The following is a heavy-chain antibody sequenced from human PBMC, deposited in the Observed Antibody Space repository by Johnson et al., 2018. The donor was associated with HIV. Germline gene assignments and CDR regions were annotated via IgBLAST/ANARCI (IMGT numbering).Heavy chain of an antibody. V-gene: IGHV3-30*02. Sequence: QVQLVESGGGVVQPGRSLRLSCAASGFTFSSHGMHWVRQAPGKGLAWVSFIRYAGSTKHFADYVKGRFTITRDNSKNTLYLQMNSLTTEDTAVYYCAKEGLRSSLGSGDAFDIWGQGTMVTVSS. CDR1: GFTFSSHG. D-gene: IGHD6-13*01. CDR2: IRYAGSTK. CDR3: AKEGLRSSLGSGDAFDI. J-gene: IGHJ3*02.